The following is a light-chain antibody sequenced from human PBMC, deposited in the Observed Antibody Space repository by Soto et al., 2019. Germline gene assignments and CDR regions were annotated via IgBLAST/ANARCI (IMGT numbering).Light chain of an antibody. J-gene: IGKJ1*01. CDR1: QSVSSNY. CDR3: QQYNSYRT. CDR2: GAS. Sequence: DIVLTQSPGTLSLSPGERATLSCRASQSVSSNYVAWYQQKPGQAPRLLISGASNRATGTPDRFSGSGSGTEFTLTISSLQPDDFATYYCQQYNSYRTFGQGTKVDIK. V-gene: IGKV3-20*01.